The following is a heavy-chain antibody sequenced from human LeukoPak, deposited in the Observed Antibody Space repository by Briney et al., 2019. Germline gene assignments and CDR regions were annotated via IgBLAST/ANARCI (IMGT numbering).Heavy chain of an antibody. J-gene: IGHJ4*02. Sequence: GGSLRLSCAASGFAFSDHYMDWVRQAPGKGLEWVATINQYGGEKYYVDSVKGRFTISRDNAKDSLYLQMNSLRAEDTAVYYCAISSPVATVGYWGQGTLVTVSS. CDR2: INQYGGEK. V-gene: IGHV3-7*01. CDR1: GFAFSDHY. D-gene: IGHD4-23*01. CDR3: AISSPVATVGY.